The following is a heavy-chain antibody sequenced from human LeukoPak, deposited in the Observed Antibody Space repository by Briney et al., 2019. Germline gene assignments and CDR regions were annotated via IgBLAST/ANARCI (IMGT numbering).Heavy chain of an antibody. J-gene: IGHJ4*02. Sequence: GRSLRLSCAASGFTFSNNAMHWVRQAPGKGLEWLAVISHDGITKYYAASVRGRFTISTDNSKNTLYMQMNSLRAEDTAVYYCAREPVPGVPNYFDYWGQGTLVTVSS. CDR3: AREPVPGVPNYFDY. CDR1: GFTFSNNA. V-gene: IGHV3-30-3*01. D-gene: IGHD3-3*01. CDR2: ISHDGITK.